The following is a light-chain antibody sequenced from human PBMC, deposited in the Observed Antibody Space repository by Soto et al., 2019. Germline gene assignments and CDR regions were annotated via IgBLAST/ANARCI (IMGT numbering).Light chain of an antibody. CDR2: NTI. CDR1: QSVVNYQ. J-gene: IGKJ1*01. CDR3: QQYGALPPT. Sequence: EVVLTQSPGTLSLSPGERATLSCRTSQSVVNYQLAWYRQKPGQAPRLLIYNTIHRATGIPDRFSGTGSETDFTLTISRLEPEDFAVYHCQQYGALPPTCGQGTRVEIK. V-gene: IGKV3-20*01.